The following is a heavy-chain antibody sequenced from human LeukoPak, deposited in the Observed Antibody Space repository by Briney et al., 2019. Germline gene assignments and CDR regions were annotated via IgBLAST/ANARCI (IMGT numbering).Heavy chain of an antibody. D-gene: IGHD6-13*01. J-gene: IGHJ5*02. V-gene: IGHV3-21*01. CDR2: ISSSSSYI. CDR1: GFTFSSYS. CDR3: ARAAAAGSLNWFDP. Sequence: GGPLRLSCAASGFTFSSYSMNWVRQAPGKGLEWVSSISSSSSYIYYADSVKGRFTISRDNAKNSLYLQMNSLRAEDTAVYYCARAAAAGSLNWFDPWGQGTLVTVSS.